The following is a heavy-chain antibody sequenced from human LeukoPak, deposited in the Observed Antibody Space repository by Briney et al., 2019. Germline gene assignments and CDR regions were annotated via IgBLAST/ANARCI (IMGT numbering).Heavy chain of an antibody. Sequence: GGSLRLSCAASGFTFSDYYMSWIRQAPGKGLEWVSYISSSSSYTNYADSVKGRFTISRDNAKNSLYLQMNSLRAEDTAVYYCARDFPYGSGSYYYYYGMDVWGKGTTVTVSS. CDR2: ISSSSSYT. D-gene: IGHD3-10*01. V-gene: IGHV3-11*06. CDR1: GFTFSDYY. J-gene: IGHJ6*04. CDR3: ARDFPYGSGSYYYYYGMDV.